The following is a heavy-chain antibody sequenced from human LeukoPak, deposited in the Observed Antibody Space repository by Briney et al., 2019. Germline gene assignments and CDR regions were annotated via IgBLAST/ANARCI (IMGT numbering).Heavy chain of an antibody. CDR2: INHSGST. V-gene: IGHV4-34*01. CDR1: GGSFSGYY. D-gene: IGHD6-13*01. CDR3: ARVPLGSSWYVGYYFDY. Sequence: SETLSLTCAVYGGSFSGYYWSWIRQPPGKGLEWIGEINHSGSTNYNPSLKSRVTISVDTSKYQFSLRLSSVTAADTAVYYCARVPLGSSWYVGYYFDYWGQGTLVTVSS. J-gene: IGHJ4*02.